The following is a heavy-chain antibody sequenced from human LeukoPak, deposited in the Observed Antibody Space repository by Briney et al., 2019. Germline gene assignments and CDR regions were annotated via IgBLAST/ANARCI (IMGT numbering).Heavy chain of an antibody. CDR2: IWYDGSNK. Sequence: GGSLRLSCAASGFTFSNYGMHWVRQAPGKGLEWVAVIWYDGSNKYYADSAKGRFTISRDSSRDTLYLQMNSLRAEDTAVYYCARDPPHYSSSWYYFDYWGQGTLVTVSS. V-gene: IGHV3-33*01. J-gene: IGHJ4*02. D-gene: IGHD6-13*01. CDR1: GFTFSNYG. CDR3: ARDPPHYSSSWYYFDY.